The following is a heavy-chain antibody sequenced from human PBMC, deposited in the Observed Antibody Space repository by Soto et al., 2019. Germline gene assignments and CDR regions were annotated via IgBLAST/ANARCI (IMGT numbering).Heavy chain of an antibody. D-gene: IGHD3-10*01. Sequence: GGSLRLSCAASGFTFSSYAMHWVRQAPGKGLEWVSAISGSGGSTYYADSVKGRFTISRDNSKNTLYLQMNSLRAEDTAVYYCAKGGLYGSGSYYNAGSYYYYGMDVWGQGTTVTVSS. J-gene: IGHJ6*02. CDR1: GFTFSSYA. V-gene: IGHV3-23*01. CDR3: AKGGLYGSGSYYNAGSYYYYGMDV. CDR2: ISGSGGST.